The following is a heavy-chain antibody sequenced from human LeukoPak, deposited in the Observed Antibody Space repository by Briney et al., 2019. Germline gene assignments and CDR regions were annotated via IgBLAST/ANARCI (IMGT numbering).Heavy chain of an antibody. J-gene: IGHJ5*02. D-gene: IGHD2-2*01. Sequence: PSETLSLTCAVYGGSFSGYYWSWIRQPPGKGLEWIGEINHSGSTNYNPSLKSRATISVDTSKNQFSLKLSSVTAADTAVYYCARLRFIVVVPAAWQGNWFDPWGQGTLVTVSS. CDR1: GGSFSGYY. CDR3: ARLRFIVVVPAAWQGNWFDP. V-gene: IGHV4-34*01. CDR2: INHSGST.